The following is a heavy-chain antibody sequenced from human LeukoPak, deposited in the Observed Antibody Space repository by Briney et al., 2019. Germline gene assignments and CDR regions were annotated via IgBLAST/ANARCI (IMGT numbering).Heavy chain of an antibody. J-gene: IGHJ4*02. D-gene: IGHD2-2*01. CDR1: GFTFNSYW. Sequence: GGSLRLSCAASGFTFNSYWIHWVRQAPGKGLVWVSRINTDGSRTNYADSVKGRFAISRDDAKNTVHLQMNSLRADDTAVYYCAKDLRSTPDYWGQGTLVTVSS. V-gene: IGHV3-74*01. CDR3: AKDLRSTPDY. CDR2: INTDGSRT.